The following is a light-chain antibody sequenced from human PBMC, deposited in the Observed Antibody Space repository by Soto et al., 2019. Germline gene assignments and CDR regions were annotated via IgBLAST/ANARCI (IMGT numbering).Light chain of an antibody. CDR2: DNN. V-gene: IGLV1-51*01. CDR1: SSNIGNNY. Sequence: QSVLTQPPSVSAAPGQKVTISCSGSSSNIGNNYVSWYQQFPGTAPTLLIYDNNKRPSGIPDRFSGSKSGTSATLGITGLQTGDEADYYCATWDSSLSGVFGGGTKVTVL. CDR3: ATWDSSLSGV. J-gene: IGLJ2*01.